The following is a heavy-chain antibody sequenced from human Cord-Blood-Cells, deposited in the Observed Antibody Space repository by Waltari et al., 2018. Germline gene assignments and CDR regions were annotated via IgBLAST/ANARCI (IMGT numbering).Heavy chain of an antibody. CDR2: ISAYNGNT. V-gene: IGHV1-18*04. D-gene: IGHD2-2*01. CDR3: ARDQTVVGPAAINDAFDI. CDR1: GYTFTSYG. J-gene: IGHJ3*02. Sequence: QVQLVQSGAEVKKPGASVKVSCKASGYTFTSYGISWVRQAPGQGLEWMGWISAYNGNTNYAQKLQGRVTMTTDTSTSTAYLELRRLRSDDTAVYYCARDQTVVGPAAINDAFDIWGQGTMVTVSS.